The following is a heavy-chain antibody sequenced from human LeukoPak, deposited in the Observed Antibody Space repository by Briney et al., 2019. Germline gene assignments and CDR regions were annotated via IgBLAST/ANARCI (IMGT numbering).Heavy chain of an antibody. J-gene: IGHJ4*02. V-gene: IGHV3-33*06. CDR3: AKVYSSSWYAVFDY. Sequence: PGRSLRLSCAAAGFTFSSYGMHWVRQAPGKGLEWVAVIWYDGSNKYYADSVKGRFTISRDNSKNTLYLQMNSLRAEDTAVYYCAKVYSSSWYAVFDYWGQGTLVTVSS. D-gene: IGHD6-13*01. CDR1: GFTFSSYG. CDR2: IWYDGSNK.